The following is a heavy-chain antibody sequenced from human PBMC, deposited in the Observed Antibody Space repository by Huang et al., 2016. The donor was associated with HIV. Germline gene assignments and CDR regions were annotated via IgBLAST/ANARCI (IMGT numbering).Heavy chain of an antibody. J-gene: IGHJ6*03. CDR1: GFTFSNYA. D-gene: IGHD6-19*01. CDR2: SSDEGSNK. Sequence: QVQLVESGGGVVQPGRSLRLSCAASGFTFSNYAMHGVRQGRWKGREWVEVSSDEGSNKYYTDSGKGRFTISRDNSKNALYLQMNSLRAEDTAVYYCARRAVAGIYYYYYMDVWGKGTTVTVSS. CDR3: ARRAVAGIYYYYYMDV. V-gene: IGHV3-30-3*01.